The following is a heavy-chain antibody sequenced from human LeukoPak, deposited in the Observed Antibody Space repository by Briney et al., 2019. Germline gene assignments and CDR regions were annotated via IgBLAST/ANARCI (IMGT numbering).Heavy chain of an antibody. V-gene: IGHV4-39*01. D-gene: IGHD3-22*01. CDR3: ATSRYYYDSSGYYNGAAFDI. CDR1: GGSISSSSYY. J-gene: IGHJ3*02. Sequence: SETLSLTCTVSGGSISSSSYYWGWIRPPPGKGLEWRGRIYYSGSTYYHPSLKSRVTMSVDTSKNQFSLKLSSVTAADTAVYYCATSRYYYDSSGYYNGAAFDIWGQGTMVTVSS. CDR2: IYYSGST.